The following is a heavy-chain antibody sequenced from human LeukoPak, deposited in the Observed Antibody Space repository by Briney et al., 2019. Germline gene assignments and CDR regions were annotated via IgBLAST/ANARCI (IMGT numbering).Heavy chain of an antibody. D-gene: IGHD1-26*01. J-gene: IGHJ4*02. CDR3: ARVLTGIVGATGYYFDY. V-gene: IGHV3-21*01. CDR2: ISSSSSYI. CDR1: GFTFSSYS. Sequence: GGSLRLSCAASGFTFSSYSMNWVRQASGKGLEWVSSISSSSSYIYYADSVKGRFTISRDNAKNSLYLQMNSLRAEDTAVYYCARVLTGIVGATGYYFDYWGQGTLVTVSS.